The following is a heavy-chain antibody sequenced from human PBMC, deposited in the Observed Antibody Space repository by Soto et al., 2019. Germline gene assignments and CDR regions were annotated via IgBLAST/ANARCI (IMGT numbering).Heavy chain of an antibody. CDR2: ISSSSSYI. Sequence: PGGSLRLSCAASGFTFSIYSMNWVRQAPGKGLEWVSSISSSSSYIYYADSVKGRFTISRDNAKNSLYLQMNSLRAEDTAVYYCARAIGNYDFWSGYLTTEEYYYYMDVWGKGTTVTVSS. CDR3: ARAIGNYDFWSGYLTTEEYYYYMDV. D-gene: IGHD3-3*01. CDR1: GFTFSIYS. J-gene: IGHJ6*03. V-gene: IGHV3-21*01.